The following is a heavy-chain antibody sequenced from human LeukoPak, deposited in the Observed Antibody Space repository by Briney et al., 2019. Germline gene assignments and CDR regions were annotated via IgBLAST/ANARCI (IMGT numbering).Heavy chain of an antibody. CDR3: AIALGASGRFDY. J-gene: IGHJ4*02. D-gene: IGHD3-16*01. Sequence: PGGSLRLSCAGSGFSISNYGMNWVRQAPGKGLEWLSYIRSDSSTKYYADSVEGRFTISRDNAQNSLYLQMNSLRAEDTAVYYCAIALGASGRFDYWGQGTLVTVSS. CDR1: GFSISNYG. V-gene: IGHV3-48*01. CDR2: IRSDSSTK.